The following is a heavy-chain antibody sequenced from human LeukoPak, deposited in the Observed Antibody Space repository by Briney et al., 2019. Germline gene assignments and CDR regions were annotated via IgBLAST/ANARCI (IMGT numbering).Heavy chain of an antibody. CDR1: GGSISSSSYY. CDR3: ARDFLWFGELLSRWFDP. J-gene: IGHJ5*02. V-gene: IGHV4-39*07. D-gene: IGHD3-10*01. Sequence: SETLSLTCTVSGGSISSSSYYWGWIRQPPGKGLEWIGSIYYSGSTYYNPSLKSRVTISVDTSKNQFSLKLSSVTAADTAVYYCARDFLWFGELLSRWFDPWGQGTLVTVSS. CDR2: IYYSGST.